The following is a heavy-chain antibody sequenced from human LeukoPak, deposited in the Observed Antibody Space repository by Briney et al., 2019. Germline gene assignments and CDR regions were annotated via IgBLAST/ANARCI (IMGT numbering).Heavy chain of an antibody. CDR1: GGTFSSYA. CDR2: IIPILGIA. CDR3: ASDTAMDKYFDY. J-gene: IGHJ4*02. V-gene: IGHV1-69*04. Sequence: LVKVSCKASGGTFSSYAISWVRQAPGQGLEWMGRIIPILGIANYAQKFQGRVTITADKSTSTAYMELSSLRSEDTAVYYCASDTAMDKYFDYWGQGTLVTVSS. D-gene: IGHD5-18*01.